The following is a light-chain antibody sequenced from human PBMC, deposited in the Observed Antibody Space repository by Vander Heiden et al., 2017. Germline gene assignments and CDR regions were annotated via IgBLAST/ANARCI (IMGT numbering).Light chain of an antibody. CDR1: SSNLGSNS. CDR3: AAWDDSLSVV. CDR2: RDF. J-gene: IGLJ2*01. Sequence: QSVLTPPPPASASPGPSFSVSCSGCSSNLGSNSAYWYQHLPGTAPKLLIYRDFQRPSVVPDRFSASKSGTSASLAISWLRSEDGAHYYFAAWDDSLSVVFGGGTKLTVL. V-gene: IGLV1-47*01.